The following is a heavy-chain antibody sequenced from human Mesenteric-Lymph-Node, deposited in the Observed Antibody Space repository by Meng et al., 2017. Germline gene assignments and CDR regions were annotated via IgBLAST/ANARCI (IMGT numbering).Heavy chain of an antibody. V-gene: IGHV4-39*07. Sequence: EGGQGPVTAWGTLSLICPVSGGSISSGTYYWGWIRQPPGKGLEWIGEVYLGGTIHHHPSLQSRVTISLDKAKDHLSLKLASVTAADTAVYYCASFPPPGKQWLVTDYWGQGTLVTVSS. CDR1: GGSISSGTYY. J-gene: IGHJ4*02. CDR2: VYLGGTI. D-gene: IGHD6-19*01. CDR3: ASFPPPGKQWLVTDY.